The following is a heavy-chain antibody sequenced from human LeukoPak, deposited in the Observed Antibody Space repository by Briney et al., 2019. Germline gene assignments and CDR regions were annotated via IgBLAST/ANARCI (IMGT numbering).Heavy chain of an antibody. CDR2: ISGSGSST. CDR1: GFTFSSYA. J-gene: IGHJ4*02. Sequence: GGSLRLSCAASGFTFSSYAMGWVRQAPGKGLEWVSAISGSGSSTYYADSVKARFTISRDNSKNTLYLQMNSLRAEDTAVYYCAKDRYCSGGSCYSGFDYWGQGTLVTVSS. CDR3: AKDRYCSGGSCYSGFDY. D-gene: IGHD2-15*01. V-gene: IGHV3-23*01.